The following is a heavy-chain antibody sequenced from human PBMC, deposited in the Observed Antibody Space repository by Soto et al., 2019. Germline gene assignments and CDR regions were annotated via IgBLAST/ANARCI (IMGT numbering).Heavy chain of an antibody. CDR1: VFTFIEYS. CDR3: VKVSTFYDILTGYYSTNFFDP. V-gene: IGHV3-64D*06. D-gene: IGHD3-9*01. CDR2: ISSDGDIT. Sequence: QSGWSLRLSCSASVFTFIEYSMHWVRQAPGKGLQYVSTISSDGDITYYADSVKGRFTISRDNSKNTLYLQMNSLRPEDTAVYYCVKVSTFYDILTGYYSTNFFDPWGQGTLVTVSS. J-gene: IGHJ5*02.